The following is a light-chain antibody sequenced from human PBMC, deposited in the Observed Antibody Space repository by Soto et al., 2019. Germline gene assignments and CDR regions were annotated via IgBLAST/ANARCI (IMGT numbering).Light chain of an antibody. Sequence: DIQMTQSPSTLSASVGDRVTITCRASQSISTWLAWYQQEPGKAPKLLIHKASSLQSGVPSRFSGSGSGTDFTLTISSLHHDDFETYYCQPYNSYCPTLGQGTKVDIK. CDR2: KAS. CDR3: QPYNSYCPT. CDR1: QSISTW. V-gene: IGKV1-5*03. J-gene: IGKJ1*01.